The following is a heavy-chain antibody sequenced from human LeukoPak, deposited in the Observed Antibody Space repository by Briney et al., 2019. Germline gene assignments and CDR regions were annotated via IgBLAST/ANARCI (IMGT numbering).Heavy chain of an antibody. CDR2: INPNSGGT. V-gene: IGHV1-2*02. D-gene: IGHD3-22*01. CDR3: ARAQTVDYYDSSGYHVDAFDI. CDR1: GYTSTGYY. Sequence: AAVKVSCKASGYTSTGYYMHWVRQAPGQGLEWMGWINPNSGGTNYAQKFQGRVTMTRDTSISTAYMELSRLRSDDTAVYYCARAQTVDYYDSSGYHVDAFDIWGQGTMVTVSS. J-gene: IGHJ3*02.